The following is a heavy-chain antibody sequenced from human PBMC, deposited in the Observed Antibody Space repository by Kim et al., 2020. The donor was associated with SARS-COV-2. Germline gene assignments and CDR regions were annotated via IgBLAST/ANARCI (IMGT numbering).Heavy chain of an antibody. CDR2: FDPEDEGDET. CDR1: GHTLTDLS. Sequence: ASVKVSCKVFGHTLTDLSMHWLRQALGRGLEWTGGFDPEDEGDETVYGQEFQGRVIVTADTSTGTAYMDLINLRFQDSAIYHYATGAPGDAFEIWGQGT. CDR3: ATGAPGDAFEI. J-gene: IGHJ3*02. V-gene: IGHV1-24*01.